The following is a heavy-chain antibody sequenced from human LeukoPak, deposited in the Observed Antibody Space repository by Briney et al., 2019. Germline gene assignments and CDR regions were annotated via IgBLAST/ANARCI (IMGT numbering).Heavy chain of an antibody. CDR3: ARVQAVDIYYYYGMDV. Sequence: GGSLRLSCAATGFTFSSFSMHWVRQAPGKGLEWVAVISYDGSNKYYADSVKGRFTISRDNSKNTLYLQMNSLRAEDTAVYYCARVQAVDIYYYYGMDVWGQGTTVTVSS. CDR1: GFTFSSFS. D-gene: IGHD2-2*03. CDR2: ISYDGSNK. J-gene: IGHJ6*02. V-gene: IGHV3-30*03.